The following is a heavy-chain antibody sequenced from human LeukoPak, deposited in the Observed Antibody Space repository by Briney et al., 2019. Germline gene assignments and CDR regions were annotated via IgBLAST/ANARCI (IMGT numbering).Heavy chain of an antibody. CDR3: AKVGGSLVRPNWFDP. D-gene: IGHD3-9*01. Sequence: GGSLRLSCAASGFTFSSYAMSWVRQAPGKGLEWVSAISGGGGSTYYADSVKGRFTISRDNSKNTLYLQMNSLRAEDTAVYYCAKVGGSLVRPNWFDPWGQGTLVTVSS. J-gene: IGHJ5*02. CDR2: ISGGGGST. CDR1: GFTFSSYA. V-gene: IGHV3-23*01.